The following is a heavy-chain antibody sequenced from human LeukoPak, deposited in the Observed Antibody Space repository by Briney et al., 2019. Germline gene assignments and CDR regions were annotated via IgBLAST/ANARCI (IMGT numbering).Heavy chain of an antibody. J-gene: IGHJ4*02. CDR1: GGSISSSSYY. Sequence: ASETLSLTCTVSGGSISSSSYYWGWIRQPPGKGLEWIGSIYYSGGTYYNPSLKSRVTISVDTSKNQFSLKLSSVTAADTAVYYCARLVHVVRGVHYFDYWGQGTLVTVSS. D-gene: IGHD3-10*01. V-gene: IGHV4-39*01. CDR2: IYYSGGT. CDR3: ARLVHVVRGVHYFDY.